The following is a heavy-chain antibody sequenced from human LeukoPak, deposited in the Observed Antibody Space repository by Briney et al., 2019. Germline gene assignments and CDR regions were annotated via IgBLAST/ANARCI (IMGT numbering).Heavy chain of an antibody. CDR2: ISWNSGSI. CDR1: GFTFDDYA. V-gene: IGHV3-9*01. Sequence: GGSLRLSCAASGFTFDDYAMHWVRQAPGKGLECVSGISWNSGSIGYADSVKGRFTISRDNAKNSLYLQMNSLRAEDTALYYCAKDMMGYYDILTGYFDYWGQGTLVTVSS. J-gene: IGHJ4*02. CDR3: AKDMMGYYDILTGYFDY. D-gene: IGHD3-9*01.